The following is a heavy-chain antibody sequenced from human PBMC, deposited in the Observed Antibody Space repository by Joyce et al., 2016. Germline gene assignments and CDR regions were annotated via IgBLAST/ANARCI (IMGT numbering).Heavy chain of an antibody. CDR3: ARSETDGFDI. D-gene: IGHD3-3*01. V-gene: IGHV1-69*01. J-gene: IGHJ3*02. CDR2: IIPIFGTT. CDR1: GDSFSSYA. Sequence: QMRLVQSGTEVKKPGSSVKVSCKASGDSFSSYAFHWVRQAPGQGLDWLGGIIPIFGTTSYAQKFQGRLTMSADESTSTAYMELSSLTSADTAVYYCARSETDGFDIWGQGTLVT.